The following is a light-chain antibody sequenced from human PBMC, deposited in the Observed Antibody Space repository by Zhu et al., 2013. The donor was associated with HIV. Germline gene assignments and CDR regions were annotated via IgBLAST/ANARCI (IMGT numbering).Light chain of an antibody. J-gene: IGKJ1*01. CDR2: RTS. V-gene: IGKV1-39*01. CDR1: RSIDIY. CDR3: QQSYSTPRT. Sequence: DIQMTQSPSSLSASIGDRVTITCRASRSIDIYLNWYQQKPGKAPNLLISRTSGLQSGVPSRFSGSGSRTDFTLTITGLQAEDFAAYYCQQSYSTPRTFGQGTKVEIK.